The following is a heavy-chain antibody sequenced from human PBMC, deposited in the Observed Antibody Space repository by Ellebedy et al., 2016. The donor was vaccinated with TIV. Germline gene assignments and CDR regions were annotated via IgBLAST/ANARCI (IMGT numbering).Heavy chain of an antibody. V-gene: IGHV1-2*02. J-gene: IGHJ6*02. CDR3: ARLYYGMDV. CDR2: INPNNGGT. CDR1: GYTFTAFY. Sequence: ASVKVSXKASGYTFTAFYMHWVRQAPGQGLEWMGWINPNNGGTNYAQKFQGRVTMTRDTSISTAYMELRRLRFDDTAMYYCARLYYGMDVWGQGTTVAVS.